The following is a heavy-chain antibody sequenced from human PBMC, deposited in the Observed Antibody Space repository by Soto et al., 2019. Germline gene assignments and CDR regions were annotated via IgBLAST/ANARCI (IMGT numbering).Heavy chain of an antibody. CDR1: GFSFSDYA. Sequence: GGSLRLSCAASGFSFSDYAMIWVRQAPGKGLEWVSGLYGSGGGIHYADSVKGRFTISRDNYANSVYLQMNSLRVEDTAVYYCAKDAVSRDGVWLAHDWGQGTVVTVSS. CDR2: LYGSGGGI. V-gene: IGHV3-23*01. J-gene: IGHJ1*01. D-gene: IGHD5-12*01. CDR3: AKDAVSRDGVWLAHD.